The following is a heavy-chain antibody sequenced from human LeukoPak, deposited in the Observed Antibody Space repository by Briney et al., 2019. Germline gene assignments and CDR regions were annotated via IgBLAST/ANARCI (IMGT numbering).Heavy chain of an antibody. J-gene: IGHJ4*02. Sequence: GGSVRLSCAASRFTLSSKYRSEVGQARGKGLEGVSVSYSGGTTYYADSVKGRFTISRDNSKNSLYLQMNSLRAEDTAVYYCARVAAAWLFSLDYWGQGTLVTVSS. CDR3: ARVAAAWLFSLDY. CDR1: RFTLSSKY. D-gene: IGHD3-9*01. V-gene: IGHV3-66*01. CDR2: SYSGGTT.